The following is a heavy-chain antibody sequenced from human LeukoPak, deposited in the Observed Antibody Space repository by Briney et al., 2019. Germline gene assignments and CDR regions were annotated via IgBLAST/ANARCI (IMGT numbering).Heavy chain of an antibody. V-gene: IGHV1-69*13. J-gene: IGHJ3*02. CDR2: IIPIFGTA. D-gene: IGHD2-2*01. Sequence: ASVKVSCKASGGTFSSYAISWVRQAPGQGLEWMGGIIPIFGTANYAQKFQGRVTITADESMSTAYMELSSLRSEDTAVYYCARGYCSSTSCYPLDPFDIWGQGTMVTVSS. CDR1: GGTFSSYA. CDR3: ARGYCSSTSCYPLDPFDI.